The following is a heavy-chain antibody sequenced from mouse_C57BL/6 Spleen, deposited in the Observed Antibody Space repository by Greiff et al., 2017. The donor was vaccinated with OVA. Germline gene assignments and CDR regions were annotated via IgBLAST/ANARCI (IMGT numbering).Heavy chain of an antibody. CDR3: ARVITTVPGAMDY. CDR2: ISSGSSTS. Sequence: EVMLVESGGGLVKPGGSLKLSCAASGFTFSDYGMHWVRQAPEKGLEWVAYISSGSSTSYYADTVKGRFTISRDNAKNTLFLQMTSLRSEDTAMYYCARVITTVPGAMDYWGQGTSVTVSS. CDR1: GFTFSDYG. D-gene: IGHD1-1*01. V-gene: IGHV5-17*01. J-gene: IGHJ4*01.